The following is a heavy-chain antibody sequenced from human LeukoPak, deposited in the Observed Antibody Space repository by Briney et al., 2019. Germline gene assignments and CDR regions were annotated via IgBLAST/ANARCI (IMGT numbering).Heavy chain of an antibody. J-gene: IGHJ6*03. CDR1: GGTFSSYA. Sequence: ASVKVSCNASGGTFSSYAISWVRQAPGQGLEWMGGIIPIFGTANYAQKFQGRVTITADESTSTAYMELSSLRSEDTAVYYCARALYGYSYGDYYYYYMDVWGKGTTVTISS. CDR3: ARALYGYSYGDYYYYYMDV. CDR2: IIPIFGTA. V-gene: IGHV1-69*13. D-gene: IGHD5-18*01.